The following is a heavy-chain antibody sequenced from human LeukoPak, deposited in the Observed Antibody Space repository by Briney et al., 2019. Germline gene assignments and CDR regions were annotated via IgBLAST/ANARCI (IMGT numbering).Heavy chain of an antibody. J-gene: IGHJ4*02. CDR3: ARGGFGELY. V-gene: IGHV3-21*01. D-gene: IGHD3-10*01. CDR1: GFTFSSYS. CDR2: ISSSSSHI. Sequence: PGGSLRLSCAASGFTFSSYSMNWVRQAPGKGLEWVSSISSSSSHIYYADSVKGRFTISRDNAKNSLFLQTNSLRAEDTAVYYCARGGFGELYWGQGALVTVSS.